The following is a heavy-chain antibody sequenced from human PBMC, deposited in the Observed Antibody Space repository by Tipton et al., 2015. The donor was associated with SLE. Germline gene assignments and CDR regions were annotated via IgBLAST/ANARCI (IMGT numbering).Heavy chain of an antibody. CDR3: AKDHGYCTTTNCHSAEDGMDV. CDR2: ISWNSGNI. J-gene: IGHJ6*02. V-gene: IGHV3-9*01. CDR1: GFGFDDYS. Sequence: SLRLSCAASGFGFDDYSMHWVRQAPGKGLEWVSGISWNSGNIEYADSVKGRFTISRDNAKNSLYLQMNSLRSEDTALYYCAKDHGYCTTTNCHSAEDGMDVWGQGTAVIVSS. D-gene: IGHD2-15*01.